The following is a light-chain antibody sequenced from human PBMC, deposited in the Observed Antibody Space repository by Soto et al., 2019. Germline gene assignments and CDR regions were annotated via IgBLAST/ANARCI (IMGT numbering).Light chain of an antibody. CDR1: QDISSY. Sequence: DIPMTQSPSSLSASVGDSVTITCRASQDISSYLNWYQQQPGKAPKLLIYAASTLHSGVPSRFSGSESGTDFTLTISSLQPEDFATYYCQQSYSTLFTFGPGTKVDFK. J-gene: IGKJ3*01. CDR2: AAS. V-gene: IGKV1-39*01. CDR3: QQSYSTLFT.